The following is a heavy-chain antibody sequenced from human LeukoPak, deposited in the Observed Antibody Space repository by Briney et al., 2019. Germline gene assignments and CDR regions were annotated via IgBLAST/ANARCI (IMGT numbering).Heavy chain of an antibody. V-gene: IGHV1-2*02. CDR3: AREDSTSWGNWFDP. Sequence: GGSVKDSCKASGYTFTGYYMHWVRQAPGQGLEWMGWINPNSGGTNYAQKFQGRVTMTRDTSISTAYMELSRLRSDDTAVYYCAREDSTSWGNWFDPWGQGTLVTVSS. D-gene: IGHD2-2*01. CDR1: GYTFTGYY. J-gene: IGHJ5*02. CDR2: INPNSGGT.